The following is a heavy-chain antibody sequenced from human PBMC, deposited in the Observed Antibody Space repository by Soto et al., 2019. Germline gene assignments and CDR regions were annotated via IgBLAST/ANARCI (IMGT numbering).Heavy chain of an antibody. J-gene: IGHJ3*02. D-gene: IGHD3-10*01. CDR2: ISAYNGNT. CDR3: ARDLGAAPYGWKYAFDI. CDR1: GYTFTSYA. V-gene: IGHV1-18*01. Sequence: ASVKVSCKASGYTFTSYAMHWVRQAPGQELEWMGWISAYNGNTNYAQKLQGRVTMTTDTSTSPAYMELRSLRSDDTAVSYCARDLGAAPYGWKYAFDIWGQGTMVTAS.